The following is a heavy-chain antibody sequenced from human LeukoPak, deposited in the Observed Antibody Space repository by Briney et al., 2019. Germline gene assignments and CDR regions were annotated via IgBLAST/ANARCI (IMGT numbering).Heavy chain of an antibody. CDR2: IYYSGST. V-gene: IGHV4-59*08. D-gene: IGHD2-2*01. Sequence: PSETLSLTCTVSGGSISSYYWSWIRQPPGKGLEWIGYIYYSGSTYYNPSLKSRVTISVDTSKNQFSLKLTSVTAADTAVYYCASLIVVVPAAPYIDYWGQGTLVTVSS. CDR1: GGSISSYY. J-gene: IGHJ4*02. CDR3: ASLIVVVPAAPYIDY.